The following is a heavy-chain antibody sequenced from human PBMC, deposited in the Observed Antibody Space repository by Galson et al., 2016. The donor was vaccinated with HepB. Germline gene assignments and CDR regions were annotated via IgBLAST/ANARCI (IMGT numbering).Heavy chain of an antibody. Sequence: SLRLSCAASGFTFSNYWMSWVRQAPGKGLERVANIKQDGSEKYYVDSVKGRFSISRDNAKNSLYLQMNSLGAEDTAVYYCARTPALAENTWYPPTWFDPWGQGTLVTVSS. D-gene: IGHD2-15*01. CDR3: ARTPALAENTWYPPTWFDP. J-gene: IGHJ5*02. CDR1: GFTFSNYW. V-gene: IGHV3-7*01. CDR2: IKQDGSEK.